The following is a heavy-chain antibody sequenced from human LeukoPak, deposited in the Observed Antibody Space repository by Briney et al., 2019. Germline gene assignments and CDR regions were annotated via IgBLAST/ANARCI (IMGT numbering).Heavy chain of an antibody. Sequence: GRSLRLSCAASGFTFSSYGMHWVRQAPGKGLEWVAVISYDGSNKYYADSVKGRFTISRDNSKNTLFLQMNSLRAEDTAIYYCVEAYSNSWYNFQHWGQGTLVTVSS. D-gene: IGHD6-13*01. CDR2: ISYDGSNK. V-gene: IGHV3-30*03. CDR1: GFTFSSYG. CDR3: VEAYSNSWYNFQH. J-gene: IGHJ1*01.